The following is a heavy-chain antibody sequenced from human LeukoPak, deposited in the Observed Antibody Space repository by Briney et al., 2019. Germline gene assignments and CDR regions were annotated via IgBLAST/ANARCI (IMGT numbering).Heavy chain of an antibody. D-gene: IGHD1-7*01. Sequence: PGGSLRLSYAASGFTFSSLWMGWLRQAPGKGQEWVANIKPDGSDTYYVGSVKDRFTISRDNAKNSLYLQMNSLRLEDTAIYYCARISRGELPTFWGQGTLSSSPQ. V-gene: IGHV3-7*03. J-gene: IGHJ4*02. CDR3: ARISRGELPTF. CDR1: GFTFSSLW. CDR2: IKPDGSDT.